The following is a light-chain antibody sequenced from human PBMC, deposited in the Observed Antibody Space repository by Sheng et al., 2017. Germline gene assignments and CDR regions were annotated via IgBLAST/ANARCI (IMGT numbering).Light chain of an antibody. CDR2: AAS. CDR1: QGISSY. CDR3: QKYNNAPWT. Sequence: DIQMTQSPSSLSASVGDRVTITCRASQGISSYLAWYQEKPGKVPKLLLYAASTLQSGVPSRFSGSGSGTDFTLTISSLQPEDVATYYCQKYNNAPWTFGQGTKVEIK. V-gene: IGKV1-27*01. J-gene: IGKJ1*01.